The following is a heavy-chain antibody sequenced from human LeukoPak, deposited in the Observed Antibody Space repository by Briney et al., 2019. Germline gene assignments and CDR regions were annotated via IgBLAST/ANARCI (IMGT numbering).Heavy chain of an antibody. CDR2: IDHSGSN. CDR1: GASLRGSY. Sequence: SETLSLTCAVQGASLRGSYWSWIRQPPGKGLHWIGQIDHSGSNHSIPSLKSRVTISLDTSQSQVSLKVTSVTAADTAVYFCARGGNGWYFDLWGRGTLVTVSS. D-gene: IGHD1-14*01. V-gene: IGHV4-34*01. J-gene: IGHJ2*01. CDR3: ARGGNGWYFDL.